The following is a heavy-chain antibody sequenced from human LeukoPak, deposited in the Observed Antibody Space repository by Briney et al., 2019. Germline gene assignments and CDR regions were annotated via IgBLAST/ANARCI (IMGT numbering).Heavy chain of an antibody. V-gene: IGHV1-69*04. D-gene: IGHD3-22*01. Sequence: SVKVSCKASGGTFSSYAISWVRQAPGQGLEWMGRIIPILGIANYAQKFQGRVTITADKSTSTAYMELSSLRSEDTAVYYCARDLYYYDSSGYWSIFDYWGQGTLVTVSS. CDR3: ARDLYYYDSSGYWSIFDY. CDR1: GGTFSSYA. CDR2: IIPILGIA. J-gene: IGHJ4*02.